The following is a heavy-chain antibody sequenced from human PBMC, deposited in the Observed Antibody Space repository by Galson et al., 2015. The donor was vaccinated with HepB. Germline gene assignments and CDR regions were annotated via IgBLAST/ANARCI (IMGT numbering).Heavy chain of an antibody. CDR1: GFTFSSYA. CDR3: ARQASLVRGVDFDY. Sequence: SLRLSCAASGFTFSSYAMHWVRQAPGKGLEWVAVISYDGSNKYYADSVKGRFTISRDNSKNTLYLQMNSLRAEDTAVYYCARQASLVRGVDFDYWGQGTLVTVSS. CDR2: ISYDGSNK. J-gene: IGHJ4*02. V-gene: IGHV3-30-3*01. D-gene: IGHD3-10*01.